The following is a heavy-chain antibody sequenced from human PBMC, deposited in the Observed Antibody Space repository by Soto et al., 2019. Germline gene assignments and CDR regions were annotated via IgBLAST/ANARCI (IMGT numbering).Heavy chain of an antibody. CDR2: VYYSGST. CDR3: AKYRRSGADGYTLDF. CDR1: GGSTTNYY. J-gene: IGHJ4*02. V-gene: IGHV4-59*01. Sequence: SETLSLTCTISGGSTTNYYWRWIRQPPGKGLECIGYVYYSGSTKYNPSLESRVTISADTSKNQFSLRVTSVTAADTAVYYCAKYRRSGADGYTLDFWGQGILVTLSS. D-gene: IGHD5-12*01.